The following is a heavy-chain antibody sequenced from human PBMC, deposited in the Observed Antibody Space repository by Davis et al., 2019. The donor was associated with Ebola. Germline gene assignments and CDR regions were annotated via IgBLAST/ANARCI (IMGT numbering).Heavy chain of an antibody. CDR3: ARGPGRSWFDP. D-gene: IGHD1-14*01. Sequence: AASVKVSCKASGYIFTSYAMHWVRQAPGQRLEWMGWMNPNSGNTGYAQKFQGRVTMTRNTSISTAYMELSSLRSEDTAVYYCARGPGRSWFDPWGQGTLVTVSS. V-gene: IGHV1-8*02. J-gene: IGHJ5*02. CDR1: GYIFTSYA. CDR2: MNPNSGNT.